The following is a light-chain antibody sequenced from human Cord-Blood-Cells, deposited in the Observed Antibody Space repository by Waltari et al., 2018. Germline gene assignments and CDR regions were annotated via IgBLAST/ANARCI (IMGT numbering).Light chain of an antibody. Sequence: QSALTQPASVSGSPGQSLTISCTGTSSDVGGYNYVSCYQQHPGKAPNLMIYDVSHRPSVVSNLFSGSKSGNTASLTISGLQAEDEAAYYCSSYTSSSTLVFGTGTKVTVL. CDR3: SSYTSSSTLV. V-gene: IGLV2-14*01. CDR1: SSDVGGYNY. CDR2: DVS. J-gene: IGLJ1*01.